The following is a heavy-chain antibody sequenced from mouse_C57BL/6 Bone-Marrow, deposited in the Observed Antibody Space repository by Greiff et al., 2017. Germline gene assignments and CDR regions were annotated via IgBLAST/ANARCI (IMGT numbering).Heavy chain of an antibody. J-gene: IGHJ3*01. CDR2: ISNGGGST. CDR1: GFTFSDYY. Sequence: EVKLVESGGGLVQPGGSLKLSCAASGFTFSDYYMYWVRQTPEKRLEWVAYISNGGGSTYYPDTVKGRFTISRDNAKNTLYLQMSRLKSEDTAMYYCARDNPIYYDYDVNYWGQGTLVTVSA. D-gene: IGHD2-4*01. CDR3: ARDNPIYYDYDVNY. V-gene: IGHV5-12*01.